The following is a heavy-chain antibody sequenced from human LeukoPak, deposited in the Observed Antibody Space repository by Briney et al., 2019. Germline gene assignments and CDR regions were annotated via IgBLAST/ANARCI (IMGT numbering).Heavy chain of an antibody. Sequence: GGSLRLSCAASGFTFSGYAMSWVRQAPGKGLECVSAISGSGGSTYYADSVKGRFTISRDNSKNTLYLQMNSLRAEDTAVYYCAKTTDYDFWSGPSPDYWGQGTLVTVSS. CDR2: ISGSGGST. J-gene: IGHJ4*02. D-gene: IGHD3-3*01. CDR3: AKTTDYDFWSGPSPDY. CDR1: GFTFSGYA. V-gene: IGHV3-23*01.